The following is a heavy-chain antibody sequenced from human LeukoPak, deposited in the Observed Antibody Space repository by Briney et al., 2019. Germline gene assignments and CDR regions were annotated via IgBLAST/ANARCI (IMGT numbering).Heavy chain of an antibody. D-gene: IGHD2-2*01. J-gene: IGHJ6*02. Sequence: ASVKVSCKASGGTFSSYAISWVRQAPGQGLEWMGRITPILGIANYAQKFQGRVTITADKSTSTAYMELSSLRSEDTAVYYCARGVVANGGMDVWGQGTTVTVSS. CDR1: GGTFSSYA. V-gene: IGHV1-69*04. CDR3: ARGVVANGGMDV. CDR2: ITPILGIA.